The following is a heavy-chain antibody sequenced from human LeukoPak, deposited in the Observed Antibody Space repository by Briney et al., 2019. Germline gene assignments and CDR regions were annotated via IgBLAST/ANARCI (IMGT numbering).Heavy chain of an antibody. CDR2: IYTSGST. V-gene: IGHV4-4*07. CDR3: ARDTSPSGSYYNWFDP. D-gene: IGHD1-26*01. CDR1: GGSISSYY. J-gene: IGHJ5*02. Sequence: SETLSLTCTVSGGSISSYYWSWIRQPARKGLEWIGRIYTSGSTNYNPSLKSRVTMSVDTSKNQFSLKLSSVTAADTAVYYCARDTSPSGSYYNWFDPWGQGTLVTVSS.